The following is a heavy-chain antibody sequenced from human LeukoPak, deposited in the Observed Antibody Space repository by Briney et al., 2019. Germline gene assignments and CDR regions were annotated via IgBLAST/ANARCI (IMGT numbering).Heavy chain of an antibody. D-gene: IGHD3-22*01. CDR1: GYSITNNYF. CDR2: ISHSGTT. CDR3: ARGNKYDSSGYYVDFDY. Sequence: PSETLSLTCTVSGYSITNNYFWGWIRQPPGKGLEWIGSISHSGTTYYNPSLKSRITISHDTSKNQFSLKVNSVTAADTAVYYCARGNKYDSSGYYVDFDYWGQGTLVTVSS. V-gene: IGHV4-38-2*02. J-gene: IGHJ4*02.